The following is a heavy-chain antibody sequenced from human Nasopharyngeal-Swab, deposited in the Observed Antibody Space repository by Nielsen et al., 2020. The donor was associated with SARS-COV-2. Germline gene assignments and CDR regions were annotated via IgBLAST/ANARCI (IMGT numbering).Heavy chain of an antibody. J-gene: IGHJ4*02. D-gene: IGHD6-19*01. CDR3: ARDSTIAVGRPLDY. CDR2: IGTAGDT. V-gene: IGHV3-13*01. Sequence: GGSLRLSCAASGFTFSSYDMHWVRQATGKGLDWVSAIGTAGDTYYPGSVKGRFTISRENAKNSLYLQMNSLRAEDTAVYYCARDSTIAVGRPLDYWGQGTLVTVSS. CDR1: GFTFSSYD.